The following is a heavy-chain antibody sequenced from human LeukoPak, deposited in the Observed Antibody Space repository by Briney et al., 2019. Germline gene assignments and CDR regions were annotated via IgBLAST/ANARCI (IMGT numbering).Heavy chain of an antibody. J-gene: IGHJ4*02. Sequence: GGSLRLSCAASGFTFSNYDMHWVRQAPGKGLEWVAVIWYDGSNKYYADSVKGRFAISRDNSKNTLYLQMNSLRAEDTAVYYCAKDSGSHYLDYWGQGTLVTVSS. CDR1: GFTFSNYD. CDR2: IWYDGSNK. V-gene: IGHV3-33*06. CDR3: AKDSGSHYLDY. D-gene: IGHD1-26*01.